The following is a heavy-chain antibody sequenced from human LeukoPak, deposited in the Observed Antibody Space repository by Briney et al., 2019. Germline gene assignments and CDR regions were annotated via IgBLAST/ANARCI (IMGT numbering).Heavy chain of an antibody. V-gene: IGHV4-30-2*01. CDR2: IYHSGST. CDR3: ARAEYSSSSGWFDP. D-gene: IGHD6-6*01. J-gene: IGHJ5*02. Sequence: SETLSLTCTVTGGSISSGGYYWSWIRQPPGKGLEWIGYIYHSGSTYYNPSLKSRVTISVDRSKNQFSLKLSSVTAADTAVYYCARAEYSSSSGWFDPWGQGTLVTVSS. CDR1: GGSISSGGYY.